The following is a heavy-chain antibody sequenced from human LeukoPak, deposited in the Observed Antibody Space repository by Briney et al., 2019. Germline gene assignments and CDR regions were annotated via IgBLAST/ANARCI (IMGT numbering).Heavy chain of an antibody. V-gene: IGHV4-39*01. D-gene: IGHD2-2*01. CDR2: LYYSGWST. CDR1: GGSISSSYYY. J-gene: IGHJ4*02. Sequence: NPSETLSLTCTVSGGSISSSYYYRGWVRQPPGKGLEWIGSLYYSGWSTYYNPSLKSRVTISVDTSKNQFSLKLNSVTAADTAVYYCARLGCSSASCYPGNWGQGTLVTVSS. CDR3: ARLGCSSASCYPGN.